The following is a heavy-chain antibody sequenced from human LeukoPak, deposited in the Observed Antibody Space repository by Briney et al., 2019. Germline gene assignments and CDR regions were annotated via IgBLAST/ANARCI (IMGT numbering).Heavy chain of an antibody. CDR2: ISRSSSTF. V-gene: IGHV3-48*01. D-gene: IGHD1-26*01. J-gene: IGHJ6*02. CDR3: ARDRLGTYISMDV. CDR1: GFTFSIYS. Sequence: GGSLRLSCVASGFTFSIYSMNWVRQAPGKELEWVSYISRSSSTFYYADSVRGRFTISRDNDKNSLYLQMNSLRAEDTAVYYCARDRLGTYISMDVWGQGTTVTVSS.